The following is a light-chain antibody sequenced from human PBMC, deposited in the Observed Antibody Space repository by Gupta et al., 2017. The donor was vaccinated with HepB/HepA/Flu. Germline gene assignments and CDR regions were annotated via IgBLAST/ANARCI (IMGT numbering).Light chain of an antibody. CDR1: SSDVGGYNY. Sequence: QSALPPPASVSGSPGQSITISCTGTSSDVGGYNYVSWYQQHPGKAPKLMIYDVSNRPSGGSNRFSGSKSGNTASLTISGLQAEDEADYYCSAYSSSSTRGGVFGGGTKLTVL. V-gene: IGLV2-14*03. CDR2: DVS. CDR3: SAYSSSSTRGGV. J-gene: IGLJ2*01.